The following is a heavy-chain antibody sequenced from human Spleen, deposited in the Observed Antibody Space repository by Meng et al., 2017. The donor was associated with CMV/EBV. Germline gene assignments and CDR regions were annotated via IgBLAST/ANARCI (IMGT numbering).Heavy chain of an antibody. CDR3: AKGSKWVDP. D-gene: IGHD3-10*01. CDR2: VFTDSSKK. J-gene: IGHJ5*02. V-gene: IGHV3-23*03. CDR1: GVPFSSYS. Sequence: LRISWEASGVPFSSYSMTWVRQAPGKGLEWVSVVFTDSSKKHYADSVKGRFTISRDDSNNRVYLQMNSLRADDTAVYYCAKGSKWVDPWGQGTLVTVSS.